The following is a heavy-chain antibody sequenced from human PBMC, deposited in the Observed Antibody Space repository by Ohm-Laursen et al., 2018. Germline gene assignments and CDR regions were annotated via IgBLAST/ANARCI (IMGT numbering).Heavy chain of an antibody. CDR3: ARDPTFHAFDI. V-gene: IGHV3-7*01. CDR1: GFTFSSSW. D-gene: IGHD2/OR15-2a*01. J-gene: IGHJ3*02. Sequence: SLRLSCAASGFTFSSSWMTWVRQAPGKGLEWVANIRKDGGETYYVDSVKGRFTISRDNAKNSLYLQINSLKGEDTAVYFCARDPTFHAFDIWGQGTMVTVSS. CDR2: IRKDGGET.